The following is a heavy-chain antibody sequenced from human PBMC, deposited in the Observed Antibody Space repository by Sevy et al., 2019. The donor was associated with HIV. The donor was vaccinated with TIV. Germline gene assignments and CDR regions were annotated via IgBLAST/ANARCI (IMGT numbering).Heavy chain of an antibody. CDR3: AIIQEFYGSQQDY. V-gene: IGHV3-48*02. CDR2: ISGRSGTT. J-gene: IGHJ4*02. CDR1: GFTFSSYS. D-gene: IGHD2-15*01. Sequence: GGSLRLSCAASGFTFSSYSLNWVRQAPGKGLEWVSYISGRSGTTYYADSLKGRFTISRDNAKNSLYLQMNSLRDEDTAVYYCAIIQEFYGSQQDYWGQGTLVTVSS.